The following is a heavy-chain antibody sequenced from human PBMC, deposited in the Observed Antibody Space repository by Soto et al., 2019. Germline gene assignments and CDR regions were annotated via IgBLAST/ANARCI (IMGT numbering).Heavy chain of an antibody. V-gene: IGHV4-59*08. Sequence: QVQLQESGPGLVKPSETLSLTCTVSGGPISSYYWSWLRPPPGKGLEWIGYIDYSGSTNYNPSLKTRVTISVETSKNQFSLKLSSVSAADTAVYYCARFNWYFDLWGRGTLVTVSS. CDR1: GGPISSYY. CDR3: ARFNWYFDL. CDR2: IDYSGST. J-gene: IGHJ2*01.